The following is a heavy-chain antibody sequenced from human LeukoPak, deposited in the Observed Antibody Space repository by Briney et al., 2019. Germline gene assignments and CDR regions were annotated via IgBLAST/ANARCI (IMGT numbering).Heavy chain of an antibody. CDR3: TVVNYGSGSYPLGS. J-gene: IGHJ5*02. V-gene: IGHV3-15*01. CDR1: GFTFSHAW. CDR2: IKNKPDGGTS. Sequence: PGGSLRLSCAASGFTFSHAWMSWVRQAPGKGLELVGRIKNKPDGGTSDYAAPVKGRFTISRDDSKSTLYLQMYSLKTEDTAVYYCTVVNYGSGSYPLGSWGQGTLVTVSS. D-gene: IGHD3-10*01.